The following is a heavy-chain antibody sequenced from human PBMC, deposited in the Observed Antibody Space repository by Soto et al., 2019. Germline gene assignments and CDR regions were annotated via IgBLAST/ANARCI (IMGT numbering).Heavy chain of an antibody. V-gene: IGHV3-23*01. D-gene: IGHD3-10*01. Sequence: GGSLRLSCAASGFTFSSYSMSWVRQAPGKGLEWVSGFRTGADDGTTYYADSVKGRFTISRDISKNTLFLQMNSLRAEDTAIYYCAKKVNSGPGSQYFDYWGQGTLVTV. CDR2: FRTGADDGTT. J-gene: IGHJ4*02. CDR3: AKKVNSGPGSQYFDY. CDR1: GFTFSSYS.